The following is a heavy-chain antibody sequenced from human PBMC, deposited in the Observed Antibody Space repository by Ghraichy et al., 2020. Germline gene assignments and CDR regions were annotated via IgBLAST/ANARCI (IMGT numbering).Heavy chain of an antibody. CDR2: IYTSGST. J-gene: IGHJ6*02. V-gene: IGHV4-61*02. D-gene: IGHD6-13*01. CDR1: GGSISSGSYY. Sequence: TLSLTCTVSGGSISSGSYYWSWIRQPAGKGLEWIGRIYTSGSTNYNPSLKSRVTISVDTSKNQFSLKLSSVTAADTAVYYCAREHIAAAGTGDYYYYGMDVWGQGTTVTVSS. CDR3: AREHIAAAGTGDYYYYGMDV.